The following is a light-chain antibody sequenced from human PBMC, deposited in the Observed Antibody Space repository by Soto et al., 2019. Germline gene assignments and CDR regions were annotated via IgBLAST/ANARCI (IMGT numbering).Light chain of an antibody. V-gene: IGKV1-9*01. J-gene: IGKJ3*01. CDR1: QGINSY. Sequence: DIQLTQSPSFLSASVGDRVTITCRASQGINSYLGWYQQKPGKAPKLLIYAASTLQSGVPSRFSGSGSGTEFTLTISSLQPEDFATYYCQQLKSYPITFGPGTKVAI. CDR2: AAS. CDR3: QQLKSYPIT.